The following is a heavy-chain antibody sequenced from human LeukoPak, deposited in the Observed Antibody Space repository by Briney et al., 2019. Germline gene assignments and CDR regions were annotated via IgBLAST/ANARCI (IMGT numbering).Heavy chain of an antibody. CDR2: ISYDGSNK. CDR1: GFTFSSYA. D-gene: IGHD3-3*01. V-gene: IGHV3-30-3*01. J-gene: IGHJ5*02. Sequence: GGSLRLSCAASGFTFSSYAMHWVRQAPGKGLEWVAVISYDGSNKYYADSVKGRFTISRDNSKNTLYLQMNSLRAEDTAVYYCARDFYDFWSGYHHSWFDPWGQGTLVTVSS. CDR3: ARDFYDFWSGYHHSWFDP.